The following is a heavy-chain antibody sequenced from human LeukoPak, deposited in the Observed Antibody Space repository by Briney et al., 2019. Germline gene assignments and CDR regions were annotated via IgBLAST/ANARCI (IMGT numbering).Heavy chain of an antibody. CDR2: IYHSGST. Sequence: SETLSLTCAVSGGSISSSDWWSWVRQSPVKGLEWIGEIYHSGSTNYIPSLKSRVTISIDKSKNQFSLKLSSVTAADTAVYYCAGGSGYAFEYWGQGTLVTVSS. CDR1: GGSISSSDW. V-gene: IGHV4-4*02. J-gene: IGHJ4*02. CDR3: AGGSGYAFEY. D-gene: IGHD5-12*01.